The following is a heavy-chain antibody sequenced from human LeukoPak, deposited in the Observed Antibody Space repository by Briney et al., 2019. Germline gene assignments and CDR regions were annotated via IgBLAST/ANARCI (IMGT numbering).Heavy chain of an antibody. Sequence: GGSLRLSCAASGFTFSSYSMNWVRQAPGKGLEWVSSISSSSSYIYYADSVKGRFTISRDNAKNSLYLQMNSLRAEDTAVYHCARDLGYCSGGRCYSGEYYFDYWGQGTLVTVSS. CDR2: ISSSSSYI. V-gene: IGHV3-21*01. CDR1: GFTFSSYS. CDR3: ARDLGYCSGGRCYSGEYYFDY. D-gene: IGHD2-15*01. J-gene: IGHJ4*02.